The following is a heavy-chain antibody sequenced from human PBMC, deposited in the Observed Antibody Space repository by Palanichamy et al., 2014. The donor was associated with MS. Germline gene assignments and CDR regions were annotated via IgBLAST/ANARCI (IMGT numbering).Heavy chain of an antibody. CDR2: DYYGASP. CDR1: GDSVSSYY. CDR3: AKAPRGSGRYLFFDN. J-gene: IGHJ4*02. D-gene: IGHD3-10*01. Sequence: QVQVQESGPGLVKPSETLSLTCTVSGDSVSSYYWSWLRQAPGQGLEWIGYDYYGASPEYNPSLQSRVTVAVDRSWNQVSLRLRSVTAADTAIYYCAKAPRGSGRYLFFDNWGLGTLVIVSS. V-gene: IGHV4-59*02.